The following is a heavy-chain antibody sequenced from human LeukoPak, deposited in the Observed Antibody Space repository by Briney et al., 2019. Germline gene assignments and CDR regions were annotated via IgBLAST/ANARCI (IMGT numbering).Heavy chain of an antibody. V-gene: IGHV3-74*01. D-gene: IGHD1-26*01. CDR2: INGDEGST. CDR1: AVTFYTDW. J-gene: IGHJ4*02. CDR3: ARGAKWAYYFDY. Sequence: PGRALRLSCAASAVTFYTDWMHWVREDPGRGLEWVSRINGDEGSTNYADSVKGRFTISRDNAKDTLYLHMNSLTAEDTAVYYCARGAKWAYYFDYWGQGTLVTVSS.